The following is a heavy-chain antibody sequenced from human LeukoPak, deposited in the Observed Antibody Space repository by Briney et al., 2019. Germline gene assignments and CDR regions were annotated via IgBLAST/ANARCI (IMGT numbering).Heavy chain of an antibody. CDR2: INTNTGNP. Sequence: GASVKVSCKASGYTFTSYAMNWVRQAPGQGLEWMGWINTNTGNPTYAQGFTGRFVFSLDTSVSTAYLQISSLKAEDTAVYYCARVVILKARQPKYSSSRPSLNDYWGQGTLVTVSS. CDR1: GYTFTSYA. J-gene: IGHJ4*02. CDR3: ARVVILKARQPKYSSSRPSLNDY. D-gene: IGHD6-13*01. V-gene: IGHV7-4-1*02.